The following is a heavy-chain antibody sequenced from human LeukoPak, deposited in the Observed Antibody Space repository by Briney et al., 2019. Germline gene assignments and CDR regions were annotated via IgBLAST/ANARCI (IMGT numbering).Heavy chain of an antibody. CDR2: ISGSGGST. V-gene: IGHV3-23*01. Sequence: GGSLRLSCAASGFTFSSYAMSWVRQAPGKGLEWVSAISGSGGSTYYADSVKGRFTISRDNSKNTLYLQMNSLRAEDTAVYYCASYGDYAGYYFDYWGQGTLVTVSS. CDR3: ASYGDYAGYYFDY. D-gene: IGHD4-17*01. CDR1: GFTFSSYA. J-gene: IGHJ4*02.